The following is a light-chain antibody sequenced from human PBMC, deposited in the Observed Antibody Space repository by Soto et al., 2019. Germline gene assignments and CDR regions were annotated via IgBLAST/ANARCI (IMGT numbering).Light chain of an antibody. CDR2: KAS. Sequence: DIQMTQSPSTLSASVGDRVTITCRASQSISSWLAWYHQKPGKVPNLLIYKASSLESGVPSRFSGSGSGTEFTLTISSLQPDDFATYYCQQYDSNPLAFGQGTKVEIK. J-gene: IGKJ1*01. CDR3: QQYDSNPLA. CDR1: QSISSW. V-gene: IGKV1-5*03.